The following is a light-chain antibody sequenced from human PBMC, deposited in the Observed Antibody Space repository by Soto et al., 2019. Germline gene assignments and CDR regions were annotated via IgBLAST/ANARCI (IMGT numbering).Light chain of an antibody. V-gene: IGKV1-39*01. CDR2: AAS. J-gene: IGKJ1*01. CDR3: QQSYSTPWT. CDR1: QSISSY. Sequence: DIQMTQSPSSLSSAVGGGVTITFRASQSISSYLNWYQQKPGKAPKLLIYAASSLQSGVPSRFSGSGSGTDFTLTISSLQPEDFATYYCQQSYSTPWTFGQGTKVDI.